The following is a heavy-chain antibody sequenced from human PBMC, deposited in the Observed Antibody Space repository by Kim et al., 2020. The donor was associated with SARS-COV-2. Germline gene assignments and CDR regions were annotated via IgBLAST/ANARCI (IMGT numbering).Heavy chain of an antibody. Sequence: ASVKVSCKASGYTFTSYAMHWVRQAPGQRLEWMGWINAGNGNTKYSQKFQGRVTITRDTSASTAYIELSSLRSEDTAVYYCARDEQLLWFGEFPFDYWGQGTLVTVSS. J-gene: IGHJ4*02. D-gene: IGHD3-10*01. CDR3: ARDEQLLWFGEFPFDY. V-gene: IGHV1-3*01. CDR1: GYTFTSYA. CDR2: INAGNGNT.